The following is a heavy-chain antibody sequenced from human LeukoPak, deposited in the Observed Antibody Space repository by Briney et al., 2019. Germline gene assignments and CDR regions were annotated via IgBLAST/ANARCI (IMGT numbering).Heavy chain of an antibody. J-gene: IGHJ4*02. V-gene: IGHV3-23*01. D-gene: IGHD5-12*01. CDR2: ISGSGGAT. CDR3: AMSRARVGTTPLDY. Sequence: GGSLRLSCVASGLTFSSYAMSWVRQAPGKGLEWVSVISGSGGATHYADSVKGRFTISRDNSKNTLYLQMNSLRAEDTAVYYCAMSRARVGTTPLDYWGQGTLVTVSS. CDR1: GLTFSSYA.